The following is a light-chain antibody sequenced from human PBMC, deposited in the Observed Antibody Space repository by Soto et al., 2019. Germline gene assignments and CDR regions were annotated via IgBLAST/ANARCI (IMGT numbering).Light chain of an antibody. V-gene: IGKV3-20*01. CDR2: AAS. CDR3: QQYGTSLFT. Sequence: EIVMTQSPATLSVSPGERATLSCRASQSVNIYLAWYQQKPGQAPRLLIYAASSRATGVPDRFSGSGSGTDFTLTISRLEPEDFAVYFCQQYGTSLFTFGGGTKVDIK. CDR1: QSVNIY. J-gene: IGKJ4*01.